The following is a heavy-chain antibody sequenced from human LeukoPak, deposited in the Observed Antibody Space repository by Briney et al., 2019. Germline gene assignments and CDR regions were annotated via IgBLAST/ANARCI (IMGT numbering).Heavy chain of an antibody. CDR3: AGHFGT. V-gene: IGHV4-39*01. CDR1: GGSINTNNYH. D-gene: IGHD3/OR15-3a*01. Sequence: SETLSLTCTVSGGSINTNNYHWGWIRQPPGKGLEWIGSIYHSGSTYSNPSLKSRLTMSADTSKNQFSLRLRSVTAADTAVYYCAGHFGTWGQGTLVTVSS. CDR2: IYHSGST. J-gene: IGHJ4*02.